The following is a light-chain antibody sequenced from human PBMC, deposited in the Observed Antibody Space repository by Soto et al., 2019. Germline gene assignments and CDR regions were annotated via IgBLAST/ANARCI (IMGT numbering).Light chain of an antibody. J-gene: IGKJ2*01. Sequence: DIQMTQSPSTLSASVGDRVTITCWASQSISTWLAWYQQKPGKAPKLLIYKASNLQSGVPSRFSGSGSGTEFTLTISSLQPDDFATYYCQQYNSYSPYTFGQGTKLETK. CDR2: KAS. CDR3: QQYNSYSPYT. V-gene: IGKV1-5*03. CDR1: QSISTW.